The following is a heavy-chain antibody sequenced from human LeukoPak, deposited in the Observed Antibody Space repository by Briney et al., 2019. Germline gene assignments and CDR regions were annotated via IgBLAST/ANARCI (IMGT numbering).Heavy chain of an antibody. V-gene: IGHV5-51*01. J-gene: IGHJ5*02. Sequence: GESLKISCKGSGYSFTSYWIGWVRQMPGKGLEWMGIIYPGDSDTRYSPSFQGQVTISADKSISTAYLQWSSLKASDTAMYYCARRGWGAKERANWFDPWGQGTLVTVSS. CDR1: GYSFTSYW. CDR3: ARRGWGAKERANWFDP. CDR2: IYPGDSDT. D-gene: IGHD3-10*01.